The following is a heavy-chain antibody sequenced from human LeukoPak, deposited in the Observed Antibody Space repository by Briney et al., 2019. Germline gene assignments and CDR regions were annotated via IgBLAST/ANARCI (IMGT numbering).Heavy chain of an antibody. CDR2: IYHSGST. Sequence: PSETQSLTCAVSGGSISSGGYSWSWIRQPPGKGLEWIGYIYHSGSTYYNPSLKSRVTISVDRSKNQFSLKLSSVTAADTAVYYCARVRGYCSSTSCYRYWYFDLWGRGTLVTVSS. D-gene: IGHD2-2*01. CDR3: ARVRGYCSSTSCYRYWYFDL. J-gene: IGHJ2*01. CDR1: GGSISSGGYS. V-gene: IGHV4-30-2*01.